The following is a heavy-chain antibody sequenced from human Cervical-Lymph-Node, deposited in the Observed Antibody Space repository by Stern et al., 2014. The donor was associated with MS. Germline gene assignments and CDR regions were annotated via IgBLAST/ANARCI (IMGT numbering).Heavy chain of an antibody. CDR3: ARKRQEVAGGGAGFDP. CDR1: GYNFRTYA. J-gene: IGHJ5*02. D-gene: IGHD6-19*01. Sequence: VQLVQSGSELRKPGASVKVSCKAFGYNFRTYAINLVRQTPGQGLEWMGWINTNTANPTYAQGFTGRFVFSLDTSVSTAYLQITSLEAGDTAVYFCARKRQEVAGGGAGFDPWGQGTLVTVSS. V-gene: IGHV7-4-1*02. CDR2: INTNTANP.